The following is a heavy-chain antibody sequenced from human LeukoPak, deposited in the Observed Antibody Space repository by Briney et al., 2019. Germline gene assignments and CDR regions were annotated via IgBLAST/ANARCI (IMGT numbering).Heavy chain of an antibody. CDR1: GDSISSSGHW. J-gene: IGHJ4*02. Sequence: SETLSLTCTVSGDSISSSGHWWGWIRQPPGKGLEWIGSIYYSGSTYYNPSLKSRVTISVDTSKNQFSLKLSSVTAADTAVYYCARHPLLTGDSSIDYWGQGTLVTVSS. V-gene: IGHV4-39*01. CDR2: IYYSGST. CDR3: ARHPLLTGDSSIDY. D-gene: IGHD3-22*01.